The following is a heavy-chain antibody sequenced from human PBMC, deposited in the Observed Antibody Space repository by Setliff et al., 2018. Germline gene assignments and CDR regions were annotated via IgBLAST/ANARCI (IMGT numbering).Heavy chain of an antibody. Sequence: PSETLSLTCTVSGGSISSSSYYWGWIRQPPGKGLEWIGSIYYSGSTYYNPSLKSRVTISVDTSKNQFSLKMTSMTAADTAVYYCARASWYYDFWSGSEGSGWFDPWGQGTLVTVS. V-gene: IGHV4-39*07. CDR2: IYYSGST. D-gene: IGHD3-3*01. CDR1: GGSISSSSYY. CDR3: ARASWYYDFWSGSEGSGWFDP. J-gene: IGHJ5*02.